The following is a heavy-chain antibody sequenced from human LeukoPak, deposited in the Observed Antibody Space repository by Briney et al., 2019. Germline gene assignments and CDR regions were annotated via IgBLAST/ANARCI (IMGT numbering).Heavy chain of an antibody. V-gene: IGHV3-15*04. Sequence: KPGGSLRLSCAASGFTFSNAWMSWVRQAPGKGLEWVGRIESKTDGGTTDYAAPVKGRFTISRDDSKDTLYLQMISLKTEDTAVCYCTTGYCSSTSCWYYFDYWHRGTVVTVSS. D-gene: IGHD2-2*01. CDR2: IESKTDGGTT. CDR1: GFTFSNAW. CDR3: TTGYCSSTSCWYYFDY. J-gene: IGHJ4*02.